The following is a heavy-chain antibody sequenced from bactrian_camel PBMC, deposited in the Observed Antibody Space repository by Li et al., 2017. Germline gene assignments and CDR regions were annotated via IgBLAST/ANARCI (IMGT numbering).Heavy chain of an antibody. CDR1: GFTFSSYG. CDR2: INSDGSNT. V-gene: IGHV3S7*01. D-gene: IGHD1*01. CDR3: AAYRGDWEHPYFDFGY. J-gene: IGHJ6*01. Sequence: HVQLVESGGGLVQPGGSLRLSRAASGFTFSSYGMSWVRQAPGKGLEWVSSINSDGSNTYYVDSVKGRFAISRDNAKNTVYLRMNSLKSEDTALYYCAAYRGDWEHPYFDFGYWGQGTQVTVS.